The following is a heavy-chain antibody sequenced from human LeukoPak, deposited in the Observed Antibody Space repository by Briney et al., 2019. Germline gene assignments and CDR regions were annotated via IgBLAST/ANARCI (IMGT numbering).Heavy chain of an antibody. D-gene: IGHD5-24*01. CDR1: GFSLSGDA. CDR2: ISGRGGST. CDR3: AKDQVATINPRYFDF. V-gene: IGHV3-23*01. J-gene: IGHJ4*02. Sequence: GGSLRLSYAASGFSLSGDAMNWVRQAPGKGLEWVSGISGRGGSTYYADSVKGRFTISRDNSKSTLYLQMNSLRAEDTAIYYCAKDQVATINPRYFDFWGQGTLVTVSS.